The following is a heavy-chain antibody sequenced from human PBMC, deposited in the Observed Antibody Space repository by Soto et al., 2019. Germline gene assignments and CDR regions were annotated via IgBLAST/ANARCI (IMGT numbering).Heavy chain of an antibody. D-gene: IGHD2-2*01. J-gene: IGHJ6*02. Sequence: QVQLQESGPGLVKPSQTLSLTCTVSGGSISSGGYYWSWIRQHPGKGLEWIGYIYYSGSTYYNPYLKSRVTISVDTSKNQFSLKLSSVTAADTAVYYCARDTLISTGVDEEYQLLFAYYGMDVWGQGTTVTVSS. CDR2: IYYSGST. V-gene: IGHV4-31*03. CDR1: GGSISSGGYY. CDR3: ARDTLISTGVDEEYQLLFAYYGMDV.